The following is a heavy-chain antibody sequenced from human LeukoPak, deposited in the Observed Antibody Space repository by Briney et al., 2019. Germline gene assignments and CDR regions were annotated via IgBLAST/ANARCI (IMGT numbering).Heavy chain of an antibody. V-gene: IGHV4-34*01. Sequence: SETLSLTCAVFGGSFSNYYLHWIRQPSGKGLEWIGEIDHSGNTKYNPSLKNRLTISVDTSKNQFSLNLSSVTATAVYYCVIFIMGTTTTDYWGQGTLVTVSS. CDR3: VIFIMGTTTTDY. CDR1: GGSFSNYY. J-gene: IGHJ4*02. CDR2: IDHSGNT. D-gene: IGHD1-26*01.